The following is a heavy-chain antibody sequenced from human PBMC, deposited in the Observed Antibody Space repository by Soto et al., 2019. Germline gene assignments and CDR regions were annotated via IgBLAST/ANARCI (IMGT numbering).Heavy chain of an antibody. V-gene: IGHV4-31*03. CDR1: GGSISRGGYY. CDR2: IYYSGST. D-gene: IGHD6-13*01. CDR3: ARGSGIAAAGTFVLGY. Sequence: TLSLTCHFSGGSISRGGYYWSSIRLHPRKGLECIGFIYYSGSTYYNPSLKSRVTISVDTSKNQFSLKLSSVTAADTAVYYCARGSGIAAAGTFVLGYWGQGTLVTVSS. J-gene: IGHJ4*02.